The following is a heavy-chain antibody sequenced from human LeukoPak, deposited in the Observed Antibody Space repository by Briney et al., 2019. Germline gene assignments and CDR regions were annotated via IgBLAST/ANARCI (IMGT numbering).Heavy chain of an antibody. CDR3: AREVRGYYFDY. J-gene: IGHJ4*02. D-gene: IGHD3-22*01. CDR2: ISSGGNT. CDR1: GFIVSSNC. V-gene: IGHV3-53*01. Sequence: PGGSLRLSCAASGFIVSSNCMSWVRQAPGKGLEWVSVISSGGNTYYADSVKGRFTISRDNSKNTVFLQMNSLRAEDTAVYYCAREVRGYYFDYWGQGTLVTVSS.